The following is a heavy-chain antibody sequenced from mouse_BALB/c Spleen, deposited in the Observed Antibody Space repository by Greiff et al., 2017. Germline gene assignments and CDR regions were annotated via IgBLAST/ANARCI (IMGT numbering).Heavy chain of an antibody. Sequence: QVQLQQSGPQLVRPGASVKISCKASGYSFTSYWMHWVKQRPGQGLEWIGMIDPSDSETRLNQKFKDKATLTVDKSSSTAYMQLSSPTSEDSAVYYCATSYRYDEAWFAYWGQGTLVTVSA. J-gene: IGHJ3*01. CDR3: ATSYRYDEAWFAY. V-gene: IGHV1-74*01. CDR1: GYSFTSYW. CDR2: IDPSDSET. D-gene: IGHD2-14*01.